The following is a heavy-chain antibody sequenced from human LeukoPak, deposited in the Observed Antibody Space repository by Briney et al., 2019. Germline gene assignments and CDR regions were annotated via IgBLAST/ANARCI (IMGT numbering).Heavy chain of an antibody. V-gene: IGHV5-51*01. J-gene: IGHJ4*02. CDR2: IYPADSDT. D-gene: IGHD5-18*01. Sequence: GESLKISCQTSGYTFSNYWIGWVRQMPGKGLEWMGSIYPADSDTRYSPSFQGHVTISADESIRTASLQWTSLKASDTAMYYCATLLGSTAIDYWGQGTLVTVSS. CDR1: GYTFSNYW. CDR3: ATLLGSTAIDY.